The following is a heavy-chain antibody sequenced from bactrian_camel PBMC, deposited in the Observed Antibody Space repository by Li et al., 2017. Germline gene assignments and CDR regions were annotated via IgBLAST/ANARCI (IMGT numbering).Heavy chain of an antibody. J-gene: IGHJ4*01. CDR3: AAAAAHLCLWYAPAPLVPSVVGY. CDR1: TGTFRSAC. D-gene: IGHD6*01. Sequence: HVQLVESGGGSVQAGGSLRLSCAASTGTFRSACMGWIRQVSGKEREGVASIDSDGETTYADPVKGRFTISRDNAKNTLYLQINSLKPEDTAMYYCAAAAAHLCLWYAPAPLVPSVVGYWGQGTQVTVS. V-gene: IGHV3S9*01. CDR2: IDSDGET.